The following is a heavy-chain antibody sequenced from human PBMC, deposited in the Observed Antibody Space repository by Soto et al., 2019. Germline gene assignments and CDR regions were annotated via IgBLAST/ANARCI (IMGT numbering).Heavy chain of an antibody. D-gene: IGHD3-10*01. J-gene: IGHJ4*02. Sequence: EVPLVESGGGVVQPEGSLRLSCAATGFTFSNNWMSRVRQAPGKGLEWVANIKEDGSEKYYAESVKGRYTISRDNTKSSLYLQMSSLRVEDTAVYYCARSGSLWFGESYFDCRGQGTLVTVSS. V-gene: IGHV3-7*04. CDR1: GFTFSNNW. CDR3: ARSGSLWFGESYFDC. CDR2: IKEDGSEK.